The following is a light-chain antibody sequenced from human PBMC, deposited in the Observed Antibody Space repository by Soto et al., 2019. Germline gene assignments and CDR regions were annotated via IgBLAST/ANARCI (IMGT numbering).Light chain of an antibody. J-gene: IGLJ1*01. CDR3: SSLTTSFTYV. CDR1: SSDVGAYNY. Sequence: QSALTQPASVSGSPGQSVAISCTGTSSDVGAYNYISWYQQHPGKAPKLLLSEVSNRPSGVSDRFSGSKSDNTASLTISGLQAEDEADYYCSSLTTSFTYVFGTGTKVTVL. CDR2: EVS. V-gene: IGLV2-14*01.